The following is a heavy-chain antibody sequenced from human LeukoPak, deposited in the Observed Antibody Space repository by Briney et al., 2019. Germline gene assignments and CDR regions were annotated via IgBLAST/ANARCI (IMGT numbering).Heavy chain of an antibody. CDR1: GFTLEDYG. D-gene: IGHD2-15*01. Sequence: GGSLRLSCEASGFTLEDYGIHWVRQVPGKGLEWVSGVTWSSRSKKYADSVRGRFSISRDDANNSLFLQMNNLRPEDTALYYCAKDSEARSISCYSHFDLWGRGTLVTVSS. CDR3: AKDSEARSISCYSHFDL. CDR2: VTWSSRSK. J-gene: IGHJ2*01. V-gene: IGHV3-9*01.